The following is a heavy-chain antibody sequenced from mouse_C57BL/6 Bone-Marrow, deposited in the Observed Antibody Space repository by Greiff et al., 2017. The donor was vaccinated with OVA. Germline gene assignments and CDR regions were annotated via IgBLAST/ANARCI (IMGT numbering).Heavy chain of an antibody. J-gene: IGHJ1*03. CDR1: GFTFSSYA. D-gene: IGHD2-1*01. Sequence: EVQVVESGGGLVKPGGSLKLSCAASGFTFSSYAMSWVRQTPEKRLEWVATISDGGSYTYYPDNVKGRFTISRDNAKNNLYLQMSHLKSEDTAMYYCARDTAIYYGNYVGYFDVWGTGTTVTVSS. V-gene: IGHV5-4*01. CDR3: ARDTAIYYGNYVGYFDV. CDR2: ISDGGSYT.